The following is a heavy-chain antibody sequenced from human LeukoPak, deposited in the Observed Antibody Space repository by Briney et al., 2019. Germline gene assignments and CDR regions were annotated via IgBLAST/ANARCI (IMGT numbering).Heavy chain of an antibody. V-gene: IGHV3-48*04. CDR2: ISSSSSTI. CDR1: GFTFSSYS. J-gene: IGHJ6*02. CDR3: ARDFPGMGGYYYYGMDV. D-gene: IGHD3-16*01. Sequence: GGSLRLSCAASGFTFSSYSMNWVRQAPGKGLEWVSYISSSSSTIYYADSVKGRFTISRDNAKNSLYLQMNSLRAEDTAVYYCARDFPGMGGYYYYGMDVWGQGTTVTVSS.